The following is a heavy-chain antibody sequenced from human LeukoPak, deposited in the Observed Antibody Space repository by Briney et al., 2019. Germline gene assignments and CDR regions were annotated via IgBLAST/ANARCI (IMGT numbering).Heavy chain of an antibody. CDR3: ARDYVWQWPYYYYGMDV. CDR1: GGSISSSSYY. Sequence: ETLSLTCTVSGGSISSSSYYWGWIRQPPGKGLEWIGSIYYSGSTYYNPSLKSRVTISVDTSKNQFSLKLSSVTAADTAVYYCARDYVWQWPYYYYGMDVWGQGTTVTVSS. J-gene: IGHJ6*02. D-gene: IGHD6-19*01. CDR2: IYYSGST. V-gene: IGHV4-39*07.